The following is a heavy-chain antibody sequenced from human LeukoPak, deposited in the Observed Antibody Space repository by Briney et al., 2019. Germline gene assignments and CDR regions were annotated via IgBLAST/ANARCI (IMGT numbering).Heavy chain of an antibody. Sequence: PGGSLRHSCAACGFIFSNSDMHGVGPAAGRGLEGVAFIQSDRKPKYYADSVRGRFTISRDNSKNTCYLQMDSLRVEDTAVYYCARETSSEIIGGMDGRGQGTTVTV. D-gene: IGHD3-22*01. CDR2: IQSDRKPK. J-gene: IGHJ6*02. CDR1: GFIFSNSD. CDR3: ARETSSEIIGGMDG. V-gene: IGHV3-30*02.